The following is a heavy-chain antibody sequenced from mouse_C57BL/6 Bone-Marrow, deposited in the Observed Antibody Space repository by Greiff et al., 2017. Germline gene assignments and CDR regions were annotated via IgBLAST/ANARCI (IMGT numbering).Heavy chain of an antibody. CDR2: IYPRDGST. D-gene: IGHD1-1*01. Sequence: VQLQESGPELVKPGASVKLSCKASGYTFTSYDINWVKQRPGQGLEWIGWIYPRDGSTKYNEKFKGKATLTVDTSSSTAYRELHSLTSEDSAVYFCARESPFTTVVANAMDYWGQGTSVTVSS. CDR3: ARESPFTTVVANAMDY. V-gene: IGHV1-85*01. J-gene: IGHJ4*01. CDR1: GYTFTSYD.